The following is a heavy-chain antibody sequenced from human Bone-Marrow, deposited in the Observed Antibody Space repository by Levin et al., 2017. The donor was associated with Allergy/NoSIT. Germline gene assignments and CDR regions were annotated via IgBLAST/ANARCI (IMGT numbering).Heavy chain of an antibody. D-gene: IGHD6-13*01. CDR2: IYYSGST. V-gene: IGHV4-59*01. CDR1: GGSISSYY. Sequence: HSQTLSLTCSVSGGSISSYYWSWIRQPPGKGLEWIGYIYYSGSTNYNPSLKSRVTISVDTSKNQFSLKLSSVTAADTAVYYCARVAAAHDYWGQGTLVTVSS. CDR3: ARVAAAHDY. J-gene: IGHJ4*02.